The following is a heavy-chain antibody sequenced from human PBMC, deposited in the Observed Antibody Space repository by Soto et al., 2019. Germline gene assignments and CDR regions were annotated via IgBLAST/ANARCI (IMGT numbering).Heavy chain of an antibody. J-gene: IGHJ6*03. Sequence: PSETLSLTCTVSGGSISSYYWSWIRQPPGKGLEWIGYIYYSGSTNYNPSLKSRVTISVDTSKNQFSLKLSSVTAADTAVYYCARSGIPEVYYMDVWGKGTTVTVSS. CDR2: IYYSGST. CDR3: ARSGIPEVYYMDV. CDR1: GGSISSYY. D-gene: IGHD6-13*01. V-gene: IGHV4-59*08.